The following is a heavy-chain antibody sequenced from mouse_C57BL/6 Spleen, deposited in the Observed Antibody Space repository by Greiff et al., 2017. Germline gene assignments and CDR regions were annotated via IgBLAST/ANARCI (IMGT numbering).Heavy chain of an antibody. CDR2: IDPSDSYT. CDR1: GYTFTSYW. J-gene: IGHJ4*01. CDR3: ARRRSYYDSPRDY. Sequence: QVQLQQPGAELVKPGASVKLSCKASGYTFTSYWMPWVKQRPGQGLEWIGEIDPSDSYTNYNQKFKGKATLTVDTSSSTAYMQLSSLTSEDSAVYYCARRRSYYDSPRDYWGQGTSVTVSS. V-gene: IGHV1-50*01. D-gene: IGHD2-4*01.